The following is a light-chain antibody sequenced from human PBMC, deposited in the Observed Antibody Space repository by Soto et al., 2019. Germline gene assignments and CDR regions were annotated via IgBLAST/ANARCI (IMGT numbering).Light chain of an antibody. CDR3: QQYGSSGT. J-gene: IGKJ1*01. Sequence: PGEIATLSCRASQSFDNYLAWYQQKPGQAPRLLFYRASTRATGIPDRFSGSGSGTDFTLTISRLEPEDFAVYYCQQYGSSGTFGQGTKVDIK. CDR1: QSFDNY. CDR2: RAS. V-gene: IGKV3-20*01.